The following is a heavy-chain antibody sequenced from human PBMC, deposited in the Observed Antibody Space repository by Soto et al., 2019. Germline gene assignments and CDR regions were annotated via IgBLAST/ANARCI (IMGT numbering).Heavy chain of an antibody. J-gene: IGHJ1*01. CDR2: ISTDASST. CDR1: GFTFSSYW. CDR3: PRLPNKGPQN. V-gene: IGHV3-74*01. Sequence: EVQLVESGGGLVQPGGSLRLSCAASGFTFSSYWMHWVRQAPGKGLVWVSSISTDASSTSYADPVKGRFTISRDNAKNTLYLQITSVRAEDPAVYYCPRLPNKGPQNWGKATWVTVS.